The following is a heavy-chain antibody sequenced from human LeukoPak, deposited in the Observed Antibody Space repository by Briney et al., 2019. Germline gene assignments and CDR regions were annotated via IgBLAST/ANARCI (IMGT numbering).Heavy chain of an antibody. Sequence: GRSLRLSCAASGFIFDDYALYWVRQTPGKGLEWVSGISWNSVNVAYADSVKGRFTISRDNANNSVYLHMDSLRADDTALYYCTRGRSGXXXXLEYXXXGXLVTVS. CDR1: GFIFDDYA. J-gene: IGHJ4*02. CDR2: ISWNSVNV. V-gene: IGHV3-9*01. CDR3: TRGRSGXXXXLEY. D-gene: IGHD1-26*01.